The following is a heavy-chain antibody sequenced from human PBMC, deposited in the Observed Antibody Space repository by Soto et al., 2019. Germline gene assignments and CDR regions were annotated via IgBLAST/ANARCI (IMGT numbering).Heavy chain of an antibody. CDR2: IIPIFGTA. CDR1: GGTFSSYA. D-gene: IGHD2-15*01. Sequence: QVQLVQSGAEVKKPGSSVKVSCKASGGTFSSYAICWVRQAPGQGLEWMGGIIPIFGTANYAQKFQGRAPITADKSTSAAYMELSSRRSEDTAVYYCASARGLRPNYYDYGGQGTLDTVAT. J-gene: IGHJ4*02. V-gene: IGHV1-69*06. CDR3: ASARGLRPNYYDY.